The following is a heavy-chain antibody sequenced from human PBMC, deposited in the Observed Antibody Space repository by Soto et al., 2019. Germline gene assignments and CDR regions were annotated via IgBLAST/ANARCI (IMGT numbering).Heavy chain of an antibody. CDR3: ARGAAAGVDYGMDV. D-gene: IGHD6-13*01. CDR2: IYRSGGT. Sequence: QVRLRESGPGRVRPSETLSLTCSVSGGSISTYYWSWIRQPAGKGLEWIGRIYRSGGTNFNPSLMSRVSMSVDTSKNQFSLKLSSVVAADTAVYYCARGAAAGVDYGMDVWGQGTTVTVS. CDR1: GGSISTYY. V-gene: IGHV4-4*07. J-gene: IGHJ6*02.